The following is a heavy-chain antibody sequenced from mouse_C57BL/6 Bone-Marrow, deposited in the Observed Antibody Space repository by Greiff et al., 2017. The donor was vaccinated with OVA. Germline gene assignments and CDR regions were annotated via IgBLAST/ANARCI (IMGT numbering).Heavy chain of an antibody. CDR2: IYPGSGST. CDR1: GYTFTSYW. Sequence: VQLQQPGAELVKPGASVKMSCKASGYTFTSYWITWVKQRPGQGLEWIGDIYPGSGSTNYNAKFKSKATLTVDTSSSTAYMQLSSLTSENSAVYYCANYDYDSLAWFAYWGQGTLVTVSA. J-gene: IGHJ3*01. V-gene: IGHV1-55*01. D-gene: IGHD2-4*01. CDR3: ANYDYDSLAWFAY.